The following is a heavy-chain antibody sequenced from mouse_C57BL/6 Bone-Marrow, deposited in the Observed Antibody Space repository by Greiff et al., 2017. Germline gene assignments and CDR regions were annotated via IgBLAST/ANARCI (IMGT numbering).Heavy chain of an antibody. CDR3: TQGRCLLRCYAMDY. Sequence: VQLQQSGAELVRPGASVKLSCTASGFNIKDYYMHWVKQRPEQGLEWIGRIDPEDGDTEYAPKFQGKATMTADTSSNTAYLQLSSLTSEDTAVYYCTQGRCLLRCYAMDYWGQGTSVTVSS. V-gene: IGHV14-1*01. J-gene: IGHJ4*01. CDR1: GFNIKDYY. D-gene: IGHD1-1*01. CDR2: IDPEDGDT.